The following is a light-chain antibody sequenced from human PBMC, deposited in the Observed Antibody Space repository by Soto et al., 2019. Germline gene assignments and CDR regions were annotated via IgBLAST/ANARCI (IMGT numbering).Light chain of an antibody. CDR2: AAS. J-gene: IGKJ5*01. V-gene: IGKV1-9*01. CDR1: QVISTS. Sequence: DIQLTQTPSFLSPSIGESVTITCLANQVISTSLAWYQVKPGKAPKLLIYAASTLESGVPSRFSATVSGTEFSLTITSLQPEDFATYYCQQLFDSPITFGQGTRLEIK. CDR3: QQLFDSPIT.